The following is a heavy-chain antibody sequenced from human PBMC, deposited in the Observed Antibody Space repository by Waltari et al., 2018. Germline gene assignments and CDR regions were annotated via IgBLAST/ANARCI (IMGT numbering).Heavy chain of an antibody. CDR2: ITVGDDT. J-gene: IGHJ4*02. V-gene: IGHV3-23*01. Sequence: EVQRLESGGDLVQPGGSLRLSCAASGITFSNYAINWVRLAPGTGLEWVSAITVGDDTYYADSVKGRFTISRDTSKDTVHLQMNGLRAEDTAVYYCATPFYNWDDPLHSWGQGTLVTVSS. CDR1: GITFSNYA. CDR3: ATPFYNWDDPLHS. D-gene: IGHD1-20*01.